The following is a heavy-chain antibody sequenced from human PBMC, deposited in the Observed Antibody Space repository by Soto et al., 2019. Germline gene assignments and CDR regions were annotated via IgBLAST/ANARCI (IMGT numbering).Heavy chain of an antibody. V-gene: IGHV2-5*02. CDR2: IFWDGDR. D-gene: IGHD2-21*01. J-gene: IGHJ4*02. CDR1: GFSLSTDGVG. CDR3: VDSLRRASCRGGNCYFFDF. Sequence: QITLKESGLTLMSPTQTLTLTCSFSGFSLSTDGVGIGWIRQSPGKGLEWLALIFWDGDRRHNPSLKNRLTITADTSKTKVVHIMTNMHPVDTATYYYVDSLRRASCRGGNCYFFDFWGQGTPVTVSS.